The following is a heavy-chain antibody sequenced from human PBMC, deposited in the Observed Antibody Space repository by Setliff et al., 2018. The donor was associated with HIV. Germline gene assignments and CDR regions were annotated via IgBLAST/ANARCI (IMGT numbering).Heavy chain of an antibody. CDR3: ARLVESDCLTWCGVDY. CDR2: INEDGNKK. D-gene: IGHD2-21*02. J-gene: IGHJ4*02. CDR1: RFSFSTFW. V-gene: IGHV3-7*03. Sequence: GGSLRLSCATSRFSFSTFWMTWVRQAPGKGLEWIANINEDGNKKYHADSVWGRFTMTRDTSISTAYMELSRLRSDDTAMYYCARLVESDCLTWCGVDYWGQGTLVTVSS.